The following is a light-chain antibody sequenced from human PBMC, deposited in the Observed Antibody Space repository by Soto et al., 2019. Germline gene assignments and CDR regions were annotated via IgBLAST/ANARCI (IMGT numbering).Light chain of an antibody. J-gene: IGLJ1*01. V-gene: IGLV2-14*01. CDR1: STDVGGYNY. CDR3: TSYTTSAPYV. CDR2: EVT. Sequence: QSALTQPASVSGSPGQSITISCTGTSTDVGGYNYVSWYQLHPGEPPKLLIFEVTKRPSGVSNRFSGSKSGNTASLTISGLQAEDEAYYFCTSYTTSAPYVFGSGTKLTVL.